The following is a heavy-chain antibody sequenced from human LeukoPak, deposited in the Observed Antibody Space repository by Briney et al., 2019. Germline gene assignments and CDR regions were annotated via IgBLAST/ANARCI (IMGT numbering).Heavy chain of an antibody. CDR2: INPKSGGT. CDR1: VYTFTGYY. Sequence: LEASVKVSCKASVYTFTGYYVHWVRQAPGQGLEWMGWINPKSGGTNHAQKFQGMVTMTRDTSISTAYMDLSNLRSDDTAVYYCARHSRSRGGYEGYYLDSSGQGTLVTVSS. D-gene: IGHD5-12*01. CDR3: ARHSRSRGGYEGYYLDS. V-gene: IGHV1-2*03. J-gene: IGHJ4*02.